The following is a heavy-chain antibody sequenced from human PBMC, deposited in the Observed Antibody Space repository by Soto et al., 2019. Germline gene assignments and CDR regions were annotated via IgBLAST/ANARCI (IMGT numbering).Heavy chain of an antibody. CDR3: ARVGSSCHSGGCYYYYGLGV. J-gene: IGHJ6*02. V-gene: IGHV4-61*01. CDR2: IYYSGST. Sequence: QVRLQESGPGLVKPSETLSLSCLVSGDSVGNGPYYWSWIRQSPGEGLEWTAYIYYSGSTNVNPSLESRVNISIDMSKNQFFLELRSVTAADAAVYFCARVGSSCHSGGCYYYYGLGVWGPGTTVAISS. CDR1: GDSVGNGPYY. D-gene: IGHD1-26*01.